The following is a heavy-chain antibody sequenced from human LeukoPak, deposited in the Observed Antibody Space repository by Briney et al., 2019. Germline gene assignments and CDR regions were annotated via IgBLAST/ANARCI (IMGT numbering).Heavy chain of an antibody. V-gene: IGHV4-4*07. J-gene: IGHJ4*02. Sequence: SETLSLTCTVSGGSISSYYWTWIRQPAGKGLEWIGRIYSSGTTYNPSLESRVAMSLDSSKKQFSLNLSSVSAAETAVYYCARGGYYALGTHDYWGQGTLVTVSS. CDR3: ARGGYYALGTHDY. CDR2: IYSSGT. D-gene: IGHD3-3*01. CDR1: GGSISSYY.